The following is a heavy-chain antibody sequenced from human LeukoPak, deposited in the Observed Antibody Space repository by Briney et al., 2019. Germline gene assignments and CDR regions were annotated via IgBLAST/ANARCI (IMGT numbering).Heavy chain of an antibody. CDR3: ARGYITTISHAFDI. V-gene: IGHV1-18*01. D-gene: IGHD3-22*01. CDR1: GYTFTSYG. Sequence: ASVRVSCKASGYTFTSYGISWVRQAPGQGLEWMGWISAYNGNTNYAQKLQGRVTMTTDTSTSTAYMELSSLRSEDTAVYYCARGYITTISHAFDIWGQGTMVTVSS. CDR2: ISAYNGNT. J-gene: IGHJ3*02.